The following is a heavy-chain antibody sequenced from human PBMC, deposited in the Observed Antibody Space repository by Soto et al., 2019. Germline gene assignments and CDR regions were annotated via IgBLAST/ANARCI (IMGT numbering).Heavy chain of an antibody. CDR2: IKSKIDGGTT. D-gene: IGHD3-22*01. V-gene: IGHV3-15*07. Sequence: NPGGNCVLKDTEKGLEWVGRIKSKIDGGTTDFDAPVKGRFAISRDDSRNMLYFQMNSLEIEDTAFYYCTTGYHFTMTLVRFDYWGLGTLVTVSS. CDR1: NPG. CDR3: TTGYHFTMTLVRFDY. J-gene: IGHJ4*01.